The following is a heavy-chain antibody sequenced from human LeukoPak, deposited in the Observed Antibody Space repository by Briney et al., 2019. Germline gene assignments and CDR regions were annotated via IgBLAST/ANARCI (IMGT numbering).Heavy chain of an antibody. Sequence: SVKVSCKASGGTFSNYAMGWVRQPPGQGLEWMGGIIPIFDETKYAQKFQGRVTITTDATASTAYMELSSFKSEDTAVYFCARGPYYDTGGYYYFDYWGQGTLVTVSS. CDR1: GGTFSNYA. D-gene: IGHD3-22*01. CDR2: IIPIFDET. V-gene: IGHV1-69*05. J-gene: IGHJ4*02. CDR3: ARGPYYDTGGYYYFDY.